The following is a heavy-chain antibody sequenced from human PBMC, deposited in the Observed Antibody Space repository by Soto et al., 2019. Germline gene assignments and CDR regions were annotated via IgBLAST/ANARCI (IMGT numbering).Heavy chain of an antibody. J-gene: IGHJ6*02. D-gene: IGHD2-15*01. V-gene: IGHV4-34*01. Sequence: QVQLPQWGASLLKPSETLSLTCADYAGSFSGYYWSWIRQPPGKGLEWIGEINHSGSTNYNPSLMSRVTITVDMPNNQFTRRLSSVTAADAAFYYFARGKGCGGGICYRACCKCSMDVRGHGPTAILSS. CDR3: ARGKGCGGGICYRACCKCSMDV. CDR2: INHSGST. CDR1: AGSFSGYY.